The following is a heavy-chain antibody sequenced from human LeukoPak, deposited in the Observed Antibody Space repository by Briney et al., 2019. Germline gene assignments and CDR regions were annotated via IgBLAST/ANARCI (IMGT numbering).Heavy chain of an antibody. D-gene: IGHD2-2*01. J-gene: IGHJ6*02. Sequence: GGSLRLSCTASGFALDDYAMHWVRQTPGGGLEWVSGISRDSANIGYADPVKGRFTISRDNDENSLYLQTNSLTTEDTALYYCARDFCTGCNYYFYGMDVWGRGTTVTVSS. CDR1: GFALDDYA. CDR3: ARDFCTGCNYYFYGMDV. CDR2: ISRDSANI. V-gene: IGHV3-9*01.